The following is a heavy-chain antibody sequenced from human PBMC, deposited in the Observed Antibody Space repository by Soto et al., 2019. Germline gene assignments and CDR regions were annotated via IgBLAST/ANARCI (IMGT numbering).Heavy chain of an antibody. Sequence: GGSLRLSCAASGFTFSSYWMHWVRQAPGKGLVWVSRINSDGSSTSYADSVKGRFTISRDNAKNTLYLQMNSLRAEDTAVYYCASQRSYYYYYMDVWGKGTTVTVSS. CDR3: ASQRSYYYYYMDV. J-gene: IGHJ6*03. CDR2: INSDGSST. V-gene: IGHV3-74*01. CDR1: GFTFSSYW.